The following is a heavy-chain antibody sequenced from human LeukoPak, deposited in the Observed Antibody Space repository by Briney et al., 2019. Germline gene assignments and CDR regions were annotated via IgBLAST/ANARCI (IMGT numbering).Heavy chain of an antibody. CDR2: INPSGGST. V-gene: IGHV1-46*01. CDR3: ARQGCSSTSCYELWWFDP. J-gene: IGHJ5*02. Sequence: ASVEVSCKASGYTFTSYYMHWVRQAPGQGLEWMGIINPSGGSTSYAQKFQGRVTMTRDTSTSTVYMELSSLRSEDTAVYYCARQGCSSTSCYELWWFDPWGQGTLVTVSS. D-gene: IGHD2-2*01. CDR1: GYTFTSYY.